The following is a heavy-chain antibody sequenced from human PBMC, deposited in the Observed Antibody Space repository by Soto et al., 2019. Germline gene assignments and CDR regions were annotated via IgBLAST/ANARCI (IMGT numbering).Heavy chain of an antibody. CDR1: GYTFATYD. CDR2: MNPNSDNT. Sequence: QVQLVQSGAEVKTPGASVKVSCKASGYTFATYDINWVRQAPGQGLEWMGWMNPNSDNTGYAQKFQGRLTMTRDTALSVAHMELSSLRNVDTAVYYCARTDGYNFNWLDSWGQGTLVTVSA. CDR3: ARTDGYNFNWLDS. D-gene: IGHD2-21*01. J-gene: IGHJ5*01. V-gene: IGHV1-8*01.